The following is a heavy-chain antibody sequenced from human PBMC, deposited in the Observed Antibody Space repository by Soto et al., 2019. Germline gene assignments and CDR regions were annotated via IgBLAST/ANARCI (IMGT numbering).Heavy chain of an antibody. J-gene: IGHJ5*02. CDR3: TKNALQGAVAGPNWFDP. V-gene: IGHV3-23*01. CDR1: GFTFNVYT. CDR2: ISASGGTT. D-gene: IGHD6-19*01. Sequence: PGGSLRLSCAASGFTFNVYTMNWVRQAPGKGLEWVSGISASGGTTYYADSVKGRFTISRDTSENTLYLQMNSLRAEDTAVYYCTKNALQGAVAGPNWFDPWGQGTLVTVSS.